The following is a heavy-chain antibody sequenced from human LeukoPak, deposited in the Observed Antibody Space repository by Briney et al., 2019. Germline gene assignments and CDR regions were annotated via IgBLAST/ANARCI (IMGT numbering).Heavy chain of an antibody. Sequence: PGGSLRLSCAASGFTSSSYAMSWVRQAPGKGLEWVSAISGSGGSTYYADSVKGRFTISRDNSKNTLYLQMNSLRAEDTAVYYCAKAVWFGEFPFDYWGQGTLVTVSS. V-gene: IGHV3-23*01. CDR3: AKAVWFGEFPFDY. CDR1: GFTSSSYA. J-gene: IGHJ4*02. D-gene: IGHD3-10*01. CDR2: ISGSGGST.